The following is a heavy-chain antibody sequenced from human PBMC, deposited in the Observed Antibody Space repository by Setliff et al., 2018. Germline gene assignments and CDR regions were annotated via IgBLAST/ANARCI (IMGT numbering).Heavy chain of an antibody. Sequence: ASVKVSCKASGYTFTSYALHWLRQAPGQRLEWMAYINGGNGNTHYPQKFRGRVTVTRDTSASTVFMELSTLSSEDTAVYYCAREVYGILTGYSYWYFDLWGRGTLVTVSS. D-gene: IGHD3-9*01. V-gene: IGHV1-3*01. CDR1: GYTFTSYA. J-gene: IGHJ2*01. CDR3: AREVYGILTGYSYWYFDL. CDR2: INGGNGNT.